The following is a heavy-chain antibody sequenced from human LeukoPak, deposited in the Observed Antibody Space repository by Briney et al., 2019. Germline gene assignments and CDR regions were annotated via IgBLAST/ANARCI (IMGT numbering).Heavy chain of an antibody. CDR3: ARWGSTSCYDY. D-gene: IGHD2-2*01. J-gene: IGHJ4*02. CDR1: GFIFSSYA. Sequence: GGSLRLSCVASGFIFSSYAMHWVRQAPGKGLEYVSAISTNGGSAYYANSVKGRFTISRDNSKNTLYLQMGSLGAEDMAVYYCARWGSTSCYDYWGQGTLVAVSS. V-gene: IGHV3-64*01. CDR2: ISTNGGSA.